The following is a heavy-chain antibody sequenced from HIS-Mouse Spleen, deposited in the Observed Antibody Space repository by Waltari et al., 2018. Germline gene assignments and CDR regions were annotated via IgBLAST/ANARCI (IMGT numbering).Heavy chain of an antibody. CDR2: IDWDDDK. V-gene: IGHV2-70*15. CDR1: GFSLSTSGMC. Sequence: QVTLRESGPALVKPTQTLTLTCTFSGFSLSTSGMCVSWIRQPPGKALEWLARIDWDDDKCYSTSLKTRLTISKDTSKNQVVLTMTNMDPVDTATYYCARIAEGYSSGWYAFDYWGQGTLVTVSS. CDR3: ARIAEGYSSGWYAFDY. J-gene: IGHJ4*02. D-gene: IGHD6-19*01.